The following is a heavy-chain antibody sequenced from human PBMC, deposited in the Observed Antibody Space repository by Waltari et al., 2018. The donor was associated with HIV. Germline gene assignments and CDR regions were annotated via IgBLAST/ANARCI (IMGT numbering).Heavy chain of an antibody. D-gene: IGHD1-20*01. CDR1: GYSISSGYY. CDR3: ARGPREYNSYYFDF. CDR2: IYHSGST. Sequence: QVQLQESGPGLVKPSETLSLTCAVSGYSISSGYYWGWIRQTPEEGLEWIGTIYHSGSTSYNPSLKSRVTISVDTSKNQFSLRLTSVTAADTALYFCARGPREYNSYYFDFWGQGTLVTVSS. J-gene: IGHJ4*02. V-gene: IGHV4-38-2*01.